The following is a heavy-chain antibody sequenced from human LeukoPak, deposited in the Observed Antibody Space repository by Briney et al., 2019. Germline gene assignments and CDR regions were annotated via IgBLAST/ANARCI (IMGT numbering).Heavy chain of an antibody. V-gene: IGHV4-39*02. CDR1: GGSISSSIYY. J-gene: IGHJ4*02. D-gene: IGHD3-3*01. CDR2: IYYSGST. Sequence: SETLSLTCTVSGGSISSSIYYWGWIRQPPGKGLEWIGSIYYSGSTYYNPSFKSRVTMTVDTSKNHFSLKLSSVTAADTAVYYCARRKYDFWSGYYGLDYWGQGTLVTVSS. CDR3: ARRKYDFWSGYYGLDY.